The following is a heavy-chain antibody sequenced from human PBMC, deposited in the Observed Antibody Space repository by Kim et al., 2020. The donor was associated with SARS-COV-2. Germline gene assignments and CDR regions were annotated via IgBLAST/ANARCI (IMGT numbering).Heavy chain of an antibody. Sequence: GGSLRLSCAASGFTFSSYEMNWVRQAPGKGLEWVSYISSSGSTIYYADSVKGRFTISRDNAKNSLYLQMNSLRAEDTAVYYCARGGYCSSTSCYAYYYYGMDVWGQGTTVTVSS. V-gene: IGHV3-48*03. CDR1: GFTFSSYE. CDR2: ISSSGSTI. D-gene: IGHD2-2*01. J-gene: IGHJ6*02. CDR3: ARGGYCSSTSCYAYYYYGMDV.